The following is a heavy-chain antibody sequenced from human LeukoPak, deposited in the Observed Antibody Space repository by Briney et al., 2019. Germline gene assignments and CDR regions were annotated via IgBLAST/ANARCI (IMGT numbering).Heavy chain of an antibody. CDR3: SRESFSSGWYLPRPYYFDY. Sequence: SETLSLTCTVSGGSISSSSYYWGWIRQPPGKGLEWIGIIYYSGSTYYNPSLKSPVTISVDTSKNQFSLKLSSVTAADTAVYYCSRESFSSGWYLPRPYYFDYWGQGTLVTVSS. CDR2: IYYSGST. CDR1: GGSISSSSYY. V-gene: IGHV4-39*02. J-gene: IGHJ4*02. D-gene: IGHD6-19*01.